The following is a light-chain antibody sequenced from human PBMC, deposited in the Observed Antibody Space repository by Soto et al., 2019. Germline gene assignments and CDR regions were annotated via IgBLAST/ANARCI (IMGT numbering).Light chain of an antibody. CDR2: GAS. J-gene: IGKJ1*01. Sequence: EIVLTQSPGSLSLSPGERATLSCRASQSASSSYLAWYQQKPGQAPRLLIYGASTRATGIPDRFSGSGSGTDFTLTISRLEPEDFAVYYCQQYGSARWTFGQGTKVDIK. CDR3: QQYGSARWT. CDR1: QSASSSY. V-gene: IGKV3-20*01.